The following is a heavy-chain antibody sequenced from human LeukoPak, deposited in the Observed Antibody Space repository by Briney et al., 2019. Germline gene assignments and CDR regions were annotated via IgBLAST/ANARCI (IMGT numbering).Heavy chain of an antibody. D-gene: IGHD3-9*01. V-gene: IGHV4-39*01. CDR2: IYYSGST. CDR3: ARQANILTGYYIPEYDY. Sequence: WVRQPPGKGLEWIGSIYYSGSTYYNPSLKSRVTISVDTSKNQFSLKLSSVTAADTAVYYCARQANILTGYYIPEYDYWGQGTLVTVSS. J-gene: IGHJ4*02.